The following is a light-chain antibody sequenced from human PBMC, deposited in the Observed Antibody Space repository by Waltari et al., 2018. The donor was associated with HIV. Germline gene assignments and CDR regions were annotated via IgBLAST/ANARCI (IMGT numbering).Light chain of an antibody. CDR2: KVD. CDR3: MKATQYPRT. CDR1: ENREHSDGNIY. Sequence: VLTQTPLSSSVTLGQPATISCRSSENREHSDGNIYLSWLHQRPGQPPSLLLYKVDKPICGVPDRFTGSRAGTDFTMKIITVEPEDVGVYYCMKATQYPRTFGPGTTVEI. V-gene: IGKV2-24*01. J-gene: IGKJ4*02.